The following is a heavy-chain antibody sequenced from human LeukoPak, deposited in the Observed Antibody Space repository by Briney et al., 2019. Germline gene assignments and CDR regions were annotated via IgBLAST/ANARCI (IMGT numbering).Heavy chain of an antibody. CDR1: GFTFSSYS. V-gene: IGHV3-21*01. CDR3: ARDSRLYCGSTSCYTNDYYYGMDV. J-gene: IGHJ6*02. CDR2: ISSSRSYI. Sequence: PGGSLRLSCAASGFTFSSYSMNWVRQAPGKGLEWVSSISSSRSYIYYADSVKGRFTISRDNAKNSLYLQMNSLRAEDTAVYYCARDSRLYCGSTSCYTNDYYYGMDVWGQGTTVTVSS. D-gene: IGHD2-2*02.